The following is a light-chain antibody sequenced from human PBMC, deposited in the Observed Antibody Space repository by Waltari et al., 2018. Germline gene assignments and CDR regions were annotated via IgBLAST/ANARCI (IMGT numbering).Light chain of an antibody. CDR1: SSDIEGSY. J-gene: IGLJ3*02. Sequence: QSVLTQPPSASGTPGQRVTISCSGSSSDIEGSYFYWYQQFPGAAHKLLIYRNNQRPSGVPDRLSCSKFGSPPSLAISGLPSEDEADYYCATWDDILRTPLFGGGTKLTVL. V-gene: IGLV1-47*01. CDR3: ATWDDILRTPL. CDR2: RNN.